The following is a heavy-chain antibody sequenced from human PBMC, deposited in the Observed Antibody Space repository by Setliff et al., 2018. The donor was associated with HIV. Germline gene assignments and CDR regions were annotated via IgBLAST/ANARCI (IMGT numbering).Heavy chain of an antibody. CDR2: LSYDGSNK. D-gene: IGHD3-10*01. V-gene: IGHV3-30*03. J-gene: IGHJ6*03. CDR3: ARQAYNINMVRGVIAPTFHYYMDV. Sequence: GGSLRLSCAGSGFTFSRYGMHWVRQAPGKGLEWVAVLSYDGSNKYYADSVKGRFTISRDNSKNTMYLQMNSLRAEDTAVYYCARQAYNINMVRGVIAPTFHYYMDVWGKGTTVTVS. CDR1: GFTFSRYG.